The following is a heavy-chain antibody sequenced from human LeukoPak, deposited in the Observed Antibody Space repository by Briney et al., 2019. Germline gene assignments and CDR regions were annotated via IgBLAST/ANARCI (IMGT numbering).Heavy chain of an antibody. V-gene: IGHV3-15*01. CDR1: GFTFNNAW. J-gene: IGHJ4*02. Sequence: GGSLRLSCAASGFTFNNAWMSWVRQAPGKGLEWVGRIKSKPDGGTTDYAAPVKGRFTFSRDVSKNTLYLQMNSLKTEDTAVYYCSTGIGGHWGQGTLVPVSS. CDR3: STGIGGH. CDR2: IKSKPDGGTT. D-gene: IGHD3-16*01.